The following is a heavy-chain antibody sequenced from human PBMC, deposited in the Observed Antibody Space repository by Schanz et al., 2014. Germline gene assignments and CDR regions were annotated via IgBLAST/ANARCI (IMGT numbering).Heavy chain of an antibody. CDR2: ISPYNGNT. Sequence: QVQLVQSGAEVKKPGASVKVSCKASGYTFTSYGISWVRQAPGQGLGGMGWISPYNGNTNYAQKLQGRVTMTADTSTSTAYMELRSLRSDDAAVYYCARGGYSSGWCDRDIAHFDYWGQGTLVTVSS. J-gene: IGHJ4*02. CDR3: ARGGYSSGWCDRDIAHFDY. V-gene: IGHV1-18*01. D-gene: IGHD6-19*01. CDR1: GYTFTSYG.